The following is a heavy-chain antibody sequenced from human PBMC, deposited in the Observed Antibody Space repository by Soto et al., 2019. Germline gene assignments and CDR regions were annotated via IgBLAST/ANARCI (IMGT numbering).Heavy chain of an antibody. CDR2: IYHSGST. D-gene: IGHD6-25*01. V-gene: IGHV4-4*02. CDR3: GGYSSGYYYYYGMDV. Sequence: SETLSLTCAVSGGSISSSNWWSWVRQPPGKGLEWIGEIYHSGSTNSNPSLKSRVTISVDKSKNQFSLKLSSVTAADTAVYYCGGYSSGYYYYYGMDVWGQGTTVTVSS. CDR1: GGSISSSNW. J-gene: IGHJ6*02.